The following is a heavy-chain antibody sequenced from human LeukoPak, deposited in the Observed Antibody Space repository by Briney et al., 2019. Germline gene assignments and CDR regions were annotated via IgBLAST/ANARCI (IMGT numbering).Heavy chain of an antibody. D-gene: IGHD2-21*02. V-gene: IGHV4-34*01. CDR2: INHSGYT. CDR3: TRMTAGHDY. Sequence: SETLSLTCAVSGVSFDDYYWSWVRQTPGKGLEWIGEINHSGYTNDSPSLKSRVTLSIDTSRKQFSLNLRSVTVADTGIYYCTRMTAGHDYWGRGTLVTVSS. CDR1: GVSFDDYY. J-gene: IGHJ4*02.